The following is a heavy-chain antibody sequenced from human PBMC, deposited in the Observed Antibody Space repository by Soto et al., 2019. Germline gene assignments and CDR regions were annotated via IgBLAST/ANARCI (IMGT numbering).Heavy chain of an antibody. Sequence: GGSLRLSCAASGFTVSSNHMSWVRQAPGKGLECVSGIYSGGSIYYADSVKGRFTISRDNSKNTLYLQMNSLRAEDTAVYYCAGPVGVGTPGALDIWGQGTMVTVSS. CDR3: AGPVGVGTPGALDI. D-gene: IGHD3-3*01. V-gene: IGHV3-53*01. CDR2: IYSGGSI. CDR1: GFTVSSNH. J-gene: IGHJ3*02.